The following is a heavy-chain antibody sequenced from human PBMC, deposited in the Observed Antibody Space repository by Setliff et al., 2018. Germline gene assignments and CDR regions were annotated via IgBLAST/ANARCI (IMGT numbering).Heavy chain of an antibody. CDR2: IYTDGST. V-gene: IGHV4-61*02. CDR1: GDSISGAKYY. Sequence: TLSLTCTVSGDSISGAKYYWSWIRQSAGKGLECIGRIYTDGSTNYNPSLRSRVTISVDKSNNQFSLKLSSVTAADTAVYFCARMSGFLYMDVWGKGTTVTVSS. J-gene: IGHJ6*03. D-gene: IGHD3-3*01. CDR3: ARMSGFLYMDV.